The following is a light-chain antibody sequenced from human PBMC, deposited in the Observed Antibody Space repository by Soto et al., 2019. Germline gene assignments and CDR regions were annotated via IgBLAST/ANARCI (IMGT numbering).Light chain of an antibody. CDR1: QSFSSSY. Sequence: EIVLTQSPGTLSLSPGERATLSCRASQSFSSSYLAWYQQRPGQAPRLLIYGATSRATGIPGRFSGSGSGTDFTLTISRLEAEDFAVYYCQQYGSSPWTFGQGTKVEIK. CDR3: QQYGSSPWT. V-gene: IGKV3-20*01. CDR2: GAT. J-gene: IGKJ1*01.